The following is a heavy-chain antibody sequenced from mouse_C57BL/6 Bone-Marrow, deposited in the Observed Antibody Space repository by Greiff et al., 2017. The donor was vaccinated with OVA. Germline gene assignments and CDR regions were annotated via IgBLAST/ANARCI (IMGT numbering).Heavy chain of an antibody. D-gene: IGHD1-1*01. CDR2: IRSKSNNYAT. CDR3: VRPDYYGSSYWFAY. CDR1: GFSFNTYA. V-gene: IGHV10-1*01. Sequence: EVQRVESGGGLVQPKGSLKLSCAASGFSFNTYAMNWVRQAPGKGLEWVARIRSKSNNYATYYADSVKDRFTISRDDSESMLYLKMNNLKTEDTAMYYCVRPDYYGSSYWFAYWGQGTLVTVSA. J-gene: IGHJ3*01.